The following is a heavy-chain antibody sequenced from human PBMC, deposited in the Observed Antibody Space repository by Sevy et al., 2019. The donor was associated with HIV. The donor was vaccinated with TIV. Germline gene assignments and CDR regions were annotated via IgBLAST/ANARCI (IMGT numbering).Heavy chain of an antibody. CDR2: ISATGGGT. CDR3: AEALNPALECMIDVIFRTLKGFDV. V-gene: IGHV3-23*01. Sequence: GGSLRLSCAASGFTFNTHAMNWVRQAPGKGLEWVSGISATGGGTYYTDSVKGRFNVSRGNSQNTLYVQMNSLRAGDTAIYSCAEALNPALECMIDVIFRTLKGFDVWGQGTMVTVSS. J-gene: IGHJ3*01. D-gene: IGHD3-22*01. CDR1: GFTFNTHA.